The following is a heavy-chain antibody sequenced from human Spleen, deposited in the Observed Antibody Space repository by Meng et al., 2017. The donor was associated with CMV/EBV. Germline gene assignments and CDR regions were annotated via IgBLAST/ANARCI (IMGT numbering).Heavy chain of an antibody. CDR3: ASPGRYCSSTSCYRMDY. Sequence: FSFSGYAMNGVRQCPGKGLEWVAVISYDGSKKYYADAVKGRFTISRDNSKNALYLQRNSLKVEDTAVYYCASPGRYCSSTSCYRMDYWGQGTLVTVSS. CDR2: ISYDGSKK. D-gene: IGHD2-2*02. J-gene: IGHJ4*02. V-gene: IGHV3-30*04. CDR1: FSFSGYA.